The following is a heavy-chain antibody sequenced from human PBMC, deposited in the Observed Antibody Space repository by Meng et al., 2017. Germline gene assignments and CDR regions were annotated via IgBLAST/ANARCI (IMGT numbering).Heavy chain of an antibody. Sequence: SLKISCAASGSTFDDYAMHWVRQAPGKGLEWVSGISWNSGSIGYADSVKGRFTISRDNAKNSLYLQMNSLRAEDTALYYCAKEGPRAGYSSSWYPLVGAFDIWGQGTMVTVSS. CDR2: ISWNSGSI. J-gene: IGHJ3*02. CDR1: GSTFDDYA. D-gene: IGHD6-13*01. CDR3: AKEGPRAGYSSSWYPLVGAFDI. V-gene: IGHV3-9*01.